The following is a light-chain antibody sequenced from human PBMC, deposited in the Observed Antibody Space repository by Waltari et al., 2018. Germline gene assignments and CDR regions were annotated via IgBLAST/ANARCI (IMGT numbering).Light chain of an antibody. J-gene: IGKJ5*01. Sequence: IVMTQSPATLSVSPGDRATLSCRASQSIHDNVAWYQQKPGQAPRLLIYGAATRATGIPARSRGSGFGTEFTLSISSLQTEDFGVYYCQQYNVWPPITFGQGT. CDR1: QSIHDN. CDR3: QQYNVWPPIT. V-gene: IGKV3-15*01. CDR2: GAA.